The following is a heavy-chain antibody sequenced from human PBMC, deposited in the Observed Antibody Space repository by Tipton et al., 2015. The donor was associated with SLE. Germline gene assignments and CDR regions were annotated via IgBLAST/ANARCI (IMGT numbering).Heavy chain of an antibody. D-gene: IGHD6-6*01. CDR2: IYYSGST. V-gene: IGHV4-59*01. J-gene: IGHJ6*03. CDR3: ARGSGSSSAHYYYYYMDV. Sequence: TLSLTCTVSGGSISSYYWSWIRQPPGKGLEWIGYIYYSGSTNYNPSLKSRVTISVDTSKNQFSLKPSSVTAADTAVYYCARGSGSSSAHYYYYYMDVWGKGTTVTVSS. CDR1: GGSISSYY.